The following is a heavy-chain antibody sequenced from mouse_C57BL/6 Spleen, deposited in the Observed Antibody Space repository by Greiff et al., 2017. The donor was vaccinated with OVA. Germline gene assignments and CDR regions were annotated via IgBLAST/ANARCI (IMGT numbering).Heavy chain of an antibody. CDR2: IDPETGGT. D-gene: IGHD1-1*01. CDR1: GYTFTDYE. CDR3: TRWRNYGSSYYAMDY. Sequence: QVQLQQSGAELVRPGASVTLSCKASGYTFTDYEMHWVKQTPVHGLEWIGAIDPETGGTAYNQKFKGKAILTADKSSSTAYMELRSLTSEDSAVYYCTRWRNYGSSYYAMDYWGQGTSVTVSS. J-gene: IGHJ4*01. V-gene: IGHV1-15*01.